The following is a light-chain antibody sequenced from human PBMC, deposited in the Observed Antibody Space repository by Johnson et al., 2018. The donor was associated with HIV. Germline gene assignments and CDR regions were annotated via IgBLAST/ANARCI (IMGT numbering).Light chain of an antibody. CDR1: SSNIGSNT. CDR3: GTWDSSLSAYV. CDR2: RNN. J-gene: IGLJ1*01. V-gene: IGLV1-44*01. Sequence: QSVLTQPPSVSETPGQRVTISCSGSSSNIGSNTVNWYQQLPGTAPKLLIYRNNQRPSGVPDRFSGSKSGTSASLAITGLQTGDEADYYCGTWDSSLSAYVFGTGTKVTVL.